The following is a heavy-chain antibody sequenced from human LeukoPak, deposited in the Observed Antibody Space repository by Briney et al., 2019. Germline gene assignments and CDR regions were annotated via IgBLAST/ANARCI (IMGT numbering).Heavy chain of an antibody. Sequence: PSETLSLTCTVSVDSITNHYWSWIRQPAGKGLEWIGRIYTNGSTNYNPSLKSRVTISVDTSKNQFSLKLSSVTAADTAVYYCARRRGYSGYEYYFDYWGQGTLVTVSS. CDR3: ARRRGYSGYEYYFDY. CDR2: IYTNGST. CDR1: VDSITNHY. J-gene: IGHJ4*02. D-gene: IGHD5-12*01. V-gene: IGHV4-4*07.